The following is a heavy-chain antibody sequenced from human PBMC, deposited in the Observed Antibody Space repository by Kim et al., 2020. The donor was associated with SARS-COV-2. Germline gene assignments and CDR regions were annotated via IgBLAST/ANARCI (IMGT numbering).Heavy chain of an antibody. Sequence: GESLKISCKGSGYSFTSYWIGWVRQMPGKGLEWMGIIYPGDSDTRYSPSFQGQVTISADKSISTAYLQWSSLKASDTAMYYCARLRRITIFGVANDAFDIWGQGTMVTVSS. CDR2: IYPGDSDT. V-gene: IGHV5-51*01. CDR1: GYSFTSYW. J-gene: IGHJ3*02. CDR3: ARLRRITIFGVANDAFDI. D-gene: IGHD3-3*01.